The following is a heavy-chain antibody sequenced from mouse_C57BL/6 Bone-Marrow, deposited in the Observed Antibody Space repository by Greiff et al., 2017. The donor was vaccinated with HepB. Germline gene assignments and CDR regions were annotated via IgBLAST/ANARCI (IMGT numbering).Heavy chain of an antibody. CDR3: ARSGASWFDY. Sequence: VQLQQSGAELAKPGASVKLSCKASGYTFTSYWLHWVKQRPGQGLEWIGYINPSSGYTKYNQKFKDKATFTADTYSSTAYIQLSSLTYEDSAVYSCARSGASWFDYWGQGTLVTVSA. CDR1: GYTFTSYW. J-gene: IGHJ3*01. CDR2: INPSSGYT. V-gene: IGHV1-7*01.